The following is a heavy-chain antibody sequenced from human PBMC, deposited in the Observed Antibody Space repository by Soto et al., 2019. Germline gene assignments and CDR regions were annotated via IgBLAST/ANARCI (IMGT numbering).Heavy chain of an antibody. CDR3: ARVSDGGSGWGAFDI. V-gene: IGHV4-61*01. CDR2: IYYSGST. J-gene: IGHJ3*02. CDR1: GGSVSSGSYY. D-gene: IGHD2-15*01. Sequence: QVQLQESGPGLVKPSETLSLTCTVSGGSVSSGSYYWSWIRQPPGKGLEWIGYIYYSGSTNYNPSLKSRVTISVDTSKNQCALKLSCVTAADTAVYYCARVSDGGSGWGAFDIWGQGTMVTVSA.